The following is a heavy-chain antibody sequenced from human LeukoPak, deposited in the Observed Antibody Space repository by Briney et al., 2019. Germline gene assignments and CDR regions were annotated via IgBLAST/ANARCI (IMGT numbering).Heavy chain of an antibody. CDR1: GGSISSYY. CDR3: ARASGVIANDY. D-gene: IGHD2-21*01. CDR2: IYYSGGT. V-gene: IGHV4-59*01. Sequence: SETLSLTCTVSGGSISSYYWSWIRQPPGKGLEWIGYIYYSGGTNYNPSLKSRVTISVDTSKNQFSLKLSSVTAADTAVYYCARASGVIANDYWGQGTLVTVSS. J-gene: IGHJ4*02.